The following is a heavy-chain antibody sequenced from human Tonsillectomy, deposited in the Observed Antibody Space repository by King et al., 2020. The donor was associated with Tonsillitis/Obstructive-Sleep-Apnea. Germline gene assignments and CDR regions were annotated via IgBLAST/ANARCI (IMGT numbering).Heavy chain of an antibody. CDR3: TTAIRLTIFGVVITHYFDD. CDR1: GFTFSNSW. D-gene: IGHD3-3*01. Sequence: VQLVESGGGLVKPGGSLRLSCAAAGFTFSNSWMSWVRPAPGKGLEWVGRIKSKIDGWTTDHDEPVKGRLTISRDDSKNTLDLQSNSLKTEETAVHYCTTAIRLTIFGVVITHYFDDWGQGTLVTVSS. J-gene: IGHJ4*02. V-gene: IGHV3-15*01. CDR2: IKSKIDGWTT.